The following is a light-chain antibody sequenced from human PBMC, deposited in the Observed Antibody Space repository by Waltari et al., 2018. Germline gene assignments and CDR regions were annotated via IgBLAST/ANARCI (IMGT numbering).Light chain of an antibody. CDR3: HVWDTKTDHVV. CDR2: DDS. CDR1: DIGTRS. V-gene: IGLV3-21*03. J-gene: IGLJ2*01. Sequence: SYVLTQPPSVSVAPGKTARIPCGGNDIGTRSVHWYQQKPGQAPVLVDFDDSDRPSGVPGRFPGSNPANTATLTISRVEAGDEADYYCHVWDTKTDHVVFGGGTKLTVL.